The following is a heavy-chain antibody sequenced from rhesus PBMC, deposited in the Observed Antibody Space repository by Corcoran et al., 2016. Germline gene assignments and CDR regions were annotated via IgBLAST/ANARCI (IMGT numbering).Heavy chain of an antibody. CDR1: CGAIRDSYY. CDR3: ARRGSGFYWYFDL. D-gene: IGHD6-31*01. J-gene: IGHJ2*01. Sequence: QVQLQESGPGLVKPSETLSLTCAVSCGAIRDSYYLNWLRQPPGKGLEWIGTLYGSRGRTDYYPSLKKRDTIAKDPSKNQFSRKRSAGTAADTAVYYCARRGSGFYWYFDLWGPGTPITISS. V-gene: IGHV4S7*01. CDR2: LYGSRGRT.